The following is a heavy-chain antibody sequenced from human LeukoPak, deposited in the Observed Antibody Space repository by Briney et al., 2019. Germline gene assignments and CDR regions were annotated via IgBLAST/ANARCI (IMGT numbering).Heavy chain of an antibody. CDR3: SRSGPGSCSGGSCYSNY. V-gene: IGHV1-18*01. J-gene: IGHJ4*02. CDR2: ISAYNGNT. Sequence: ASVKVSCKASGYTFTSYGISWVRQAPGQGLEWMGWISAYNGNTNYAQKLQGRITMTTDTSTNTAYMELRSLRSDDTAVYYCSRSGPGSCSGGSCYSNYWGQGTLVTVSS. D-gene: IGHD2-15*01. CDR1: GYTFTSYG.